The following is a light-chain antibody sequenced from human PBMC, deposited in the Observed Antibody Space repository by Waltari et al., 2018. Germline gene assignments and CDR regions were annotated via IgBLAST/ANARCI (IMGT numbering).Light chain of an antibody. CDR3: QQGNSYPPT. CDR2: YAN. J-gene: IGKJ1*01. V-gene: IGKV1-13*02. CDR1: QGISSY. Sequence: IQMSQSPSSLSASVGDRVTITCRASQGISSYLNWYQQKPGKAPKLLIYYANSLASGVPSRFSGSGSGTEFTLTISSLQPEDFATYYCQQGNSYPPTFGQGTRVEI.